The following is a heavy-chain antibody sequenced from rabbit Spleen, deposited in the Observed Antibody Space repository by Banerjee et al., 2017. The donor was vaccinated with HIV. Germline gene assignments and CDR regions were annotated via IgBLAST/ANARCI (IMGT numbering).Heavy chain of an antibody. J-gene: IGHJ4*01. CDR3: ARGVYDDYDTYYFDL. D-gene: IGHD2-1*01. CDR1: GFSFSSSDY. CDR2: PDGGTSDTT. Sequence: QQLEESGGDLVKPGASLTLTCTASGFSFSSSDYMCWVRQAPGKGLEWIACPDGGTSDTTYYANWAKGRFTFSKTSSTTVTLQVTSLTAADTATYFCARGVYDDYDTYYFDLWGQGTLVTVS. V-gene: IGHV1S40*01.